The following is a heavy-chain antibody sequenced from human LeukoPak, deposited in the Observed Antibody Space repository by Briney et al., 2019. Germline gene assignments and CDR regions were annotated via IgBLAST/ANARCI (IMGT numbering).Heavy chain of an antibody. CDR2: ISGSGGST. Sequence: GGSLRLSCAASGFTFSSYAMSWVRRAPGKGLEWVSAISGSGGSTYYADSVKGRFTISRDNSKNTLYLQMNSLRAEDTAVYYCAKDLVLMVYAKPNYGMDVWGQGTTVTVSS. D-gene: IGHD2-8*01. CDR1: GFTFSSYA. CDR3: AKDLVLMVYAKPNYGMDV. J-gene: IGHJ6*02. V-gene: IGHV3-23*01.